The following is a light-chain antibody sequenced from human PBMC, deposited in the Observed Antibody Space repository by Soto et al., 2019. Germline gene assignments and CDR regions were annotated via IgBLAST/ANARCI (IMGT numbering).Light chain of an antibody. V-gene: IGKV1-39*01. CDR3: QQSYITPPT. CDR2: AAS. CDR1: QSISSS. J-gene: IGKJ4*01. Sequence: DIQMTQSPSSLSASVGDRVTITCRASQSISSSLNWYQQKPGKAPKLLIYAASTLQSGVPSRFSGSGSGTDFTLTISSLQPEDFATYSCQQSYITPPTFGGGTKVDI.